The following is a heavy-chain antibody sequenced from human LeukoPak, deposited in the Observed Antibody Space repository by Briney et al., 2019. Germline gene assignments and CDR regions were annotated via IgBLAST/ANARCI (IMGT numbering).Heavy chain of an antibody. D-gene: IGHD2-2*01. Sequence: KVSCKASGGTFSSYAISWVRQAPGQGLEWMGGIIPIFGTANYAQKFQGRVTITADESTSTAYMELSSLRSEDTAVYYCARMRDIVVVPAALDYWGQGTLVTVSS. V-gene: IGHV1-69*01. CDR2: IIPIFGTA. CDR1: GGTFSSYA. CDR3: ARMRDIVVVPAALDY. J-gene: IGHJ4*02.